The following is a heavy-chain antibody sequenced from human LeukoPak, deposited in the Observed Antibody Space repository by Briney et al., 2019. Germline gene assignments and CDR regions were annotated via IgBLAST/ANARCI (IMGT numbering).Heavy chain of an antibody. V-gene: IGHV4-59*01. J-gene: IGHJ3*02. CDR3: ARDRTNIYGDAFDI. D-gene: IGHD5-18*01. Sequence: KPSETLSLTCTVSGDSISTYYWSWIRQPPGKGLEWIGYVYHSGSTNYNPSLKSRVTISVDTSKNQFSLKLRSVTAADAAVYYCARDRTNIYGDAFDIWGQGTMVTVSS. CDR2: VYHSGST. CDR1: GDSISTYY.